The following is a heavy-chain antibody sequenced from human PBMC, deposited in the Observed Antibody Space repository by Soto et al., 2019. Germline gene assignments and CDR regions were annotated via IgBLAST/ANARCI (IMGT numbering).Heavy chain of an antibody. CDR1: GFTFSTYA. V-gene: IGHV3-23*01. CDR2: ISNSGDNT. CDR3: AKDRVSHQSPYYFDY. Sequence: PGGSLRLSCAVSGFTFSTYAMSWVRQAPGKGLEWVSAISNSGDNTYYGDSVKGRFTISRDNSENTLYLQMNSLRAEDTAVYYCAKDRVSHQSPYYFDYWGQGTLVTVSS. D-gene: IGHD2-2*01. J-gene: IGHJ4*02.